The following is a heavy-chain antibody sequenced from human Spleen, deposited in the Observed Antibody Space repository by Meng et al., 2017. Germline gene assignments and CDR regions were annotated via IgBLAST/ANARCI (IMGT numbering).Heavy chain of an antibody. CDR3: AGSGYYYRNLDD. CDR2: IYHSGST. Sequence: SETLSLTCTVSGYSIISGYYWGWIRQPPGKGREWIGSIYHSGSTYYNPSLKSRVTLSVDTTKNQFYLKLSYVTAADKAVYYCAGSGYYYRNLDDWGQGTLVTVSS. D-gene: IGHD3-22*01. CDR1: GYSIISGYY. V-gene: IGHV4-38-2*02. J-gene: IGHJ4*02.